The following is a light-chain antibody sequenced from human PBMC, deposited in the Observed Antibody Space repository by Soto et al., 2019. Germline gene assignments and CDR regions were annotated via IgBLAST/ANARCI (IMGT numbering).Light chain of an antibody. Sequence: EIVLTQSPGTLSLSPGDRAALSCRTTQILNGGSLAWYQVKPGQAPRLLMYDSSIRAAGVPNRFSGSGSGKGFPFTISRIETENFSRFYCQLYGSSPELTFGGGTKV. V-gene: IGKV3-20*01. J-gene: IGKJ4*01. CDR1: QILNGGS. CDR2: DSS. CDR3: QLYGSSPELT.